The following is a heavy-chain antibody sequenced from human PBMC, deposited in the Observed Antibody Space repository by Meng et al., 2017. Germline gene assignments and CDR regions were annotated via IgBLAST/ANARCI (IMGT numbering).Heavy chain of an antibody. CDR3: ARRGIAARPFYY. J-gene: IGHJ4*02. V-gene: IGHV4-34*01. Sequence: QVQLQQWGAGLLKPSETLPLPCNVYGGSFSGYYWSWIRQPPGKGLEWIGEINHSGSTNYNPSLKSRVTISVDTSKNQFSLKLSSVTAADTAVYYCARRGIAARPFYYWGQGTLVTVSS. CDR1: GGSFSGYY. D-gene: IGHD6-6*01. CDR2: INHSGST.